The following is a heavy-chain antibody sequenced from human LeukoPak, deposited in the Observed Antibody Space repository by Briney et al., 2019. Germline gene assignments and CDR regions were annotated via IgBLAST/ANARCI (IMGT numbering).Heavy chain of an antibody. CDR1: GFTFSNAW. D-gene: IGHD3-22*01. V-gene: IGHV3-15*01. J-gene: IGHJ4*02. CDR3: TTDRRGGYYYDSSGYGDY. Sequence: GGSLRLSCAASGFTFSNAWMSWVRQAPGKGLEWVGRIKSKTDGGTTDYAAPVKGRFTISRDDSKNTLYLQMNSLKTEDTAVYYCTTDRRGGYYYDSSGYGDYWGQGTLVTVSS. CDR2: IKSKTDGGTT.